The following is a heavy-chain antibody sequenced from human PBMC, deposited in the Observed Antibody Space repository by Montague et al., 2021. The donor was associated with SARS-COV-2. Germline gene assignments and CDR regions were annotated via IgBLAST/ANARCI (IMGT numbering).Heavy chain of an antibody. Sequence: SETLSLTCAVHGTSFSGYYWNWIRQPPGKGLEWIGEINHGGSTKYSPSLKSRLTISADTSKNQFSLKLTSVAAADTAVYYCARLRDGVGPSHILGVGPYYSYYYMDVWGRGTPVTVSS. V-gene: IGHV4-34*01. CDR2: INHGGST. D-gene: IGHD3-10*01. CDR3: ARLRDGVGPSHILGVGPYYSYYYMDV. J-gene: IGHJ6*03. CDR1: GTSFSGYY.